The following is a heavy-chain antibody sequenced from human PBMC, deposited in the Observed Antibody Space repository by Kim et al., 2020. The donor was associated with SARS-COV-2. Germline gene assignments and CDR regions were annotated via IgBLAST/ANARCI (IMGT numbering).Heavy chain of an antibody. CDR1: GFTFSSYS. V-gene: IGHV3-48*02. CDR3: ARDPGSSSGYYYGMDV. Sequence: GGSLRLSCAASGFTFSSYSMNWVRQAPGKGLEWVSYISSSSSTIYYADSVKGRFTISRDNAKNSLYLQMNSLRDEDTAVYYCARDPGSSSGYYYGMDVWGQGTTVTVSS. CDR2: ISSSSSTI. J-gene: IGHJ6*02. D-gene: IGHD6-6*01.